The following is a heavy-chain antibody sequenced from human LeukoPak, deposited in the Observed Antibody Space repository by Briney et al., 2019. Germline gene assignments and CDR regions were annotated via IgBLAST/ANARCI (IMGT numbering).Heavy chain of an antibody. CDR1: GFTFSDYY. CDR2: ISSSGSTI. Sequence: GGSLRLSCAASGFTFSDYYMSWIRQAPGKGLEWVSYISSSGSTIYYADSVKGRFTISRDNAKNSLYLQMNSLRAEDTAVYYCAREHYDFWSGYDYGMGVWGQGTTVTVSS. CDR3: AREHYDFWSGYDYGMGV. D-gene: IGHD3-3*01. J-gene: IGHJ6*02. V-gene: IGHV3-11*01.